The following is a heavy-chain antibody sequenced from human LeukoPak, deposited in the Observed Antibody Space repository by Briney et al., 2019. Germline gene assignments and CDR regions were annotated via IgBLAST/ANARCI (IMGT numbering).Heavy chain of an antibody. CDR3: ARAYS. CDR2: IKEDGSKE. V-gene: IGHV3-7*04. CDR1: GFPLSSNW. D-gene: IGHD2-21*01. Sequence: GGSLRLSCAASGFPLSSNWMSWVRQAPGKGLEWVANIKEDGSKENYEDSVKGRFTISRDNAKNSLYLQMSSLRAEDTAVYYCARAYSWGQGTRVTVSS. J-gene: IGHJ5*02.